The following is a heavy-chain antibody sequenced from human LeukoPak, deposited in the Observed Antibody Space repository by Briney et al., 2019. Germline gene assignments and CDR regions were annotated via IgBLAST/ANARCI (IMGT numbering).Heavy chain of an antibody. V-gene: IGHV3-7*03. CDR3: ARDLPAY. CDR2: INEDGSEK. CDR1: GFTFGTYW. Sequence: GGSLRLSCVGSGFTFGTYWMTWVRQAPGKGLEWVANINEDGSEKHYVGSVEGRFTISRDNAKNSVYLQMRSLRAEDMAVYYCARDLPAYWGQGTLVTVSS. J-gene: IGHJ4*02.